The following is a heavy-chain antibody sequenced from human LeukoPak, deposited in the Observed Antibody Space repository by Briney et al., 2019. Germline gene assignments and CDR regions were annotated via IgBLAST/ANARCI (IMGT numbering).Heavy chain of an antibody. CDR2: IYSGGTT. Sequence: GGSLRLSCAASGFTVSSNYMIWVRQAPGKGLEWVSVIYSGGTTYYADSVKGRFTISRDNSKNTLYLQMNSLRAEDTAVYYCARKSSRFGEPHWGQGTLVTVSS. CDR3: ARKSSRFGEPH. J-gene: IGHJ4*02. D-gene: IGHD3-10*01. CDR1: GFTVSSNY. V-gene: IGHV3-53*01.